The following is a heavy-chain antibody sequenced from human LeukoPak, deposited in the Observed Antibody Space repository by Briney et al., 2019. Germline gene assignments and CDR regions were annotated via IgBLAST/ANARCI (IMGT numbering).Heavy chain of an antibody. V-gene: IGHV3-23*01. J-gene: IGHJ4*02. CDR3: AKGGVYGDYYFDY. D-gene: IGHD4-17*01. Sequence: SVISGSGGDTYYADSVKGRFTISGDNSKNTVYLQMNSLRAEDTALYYCAKGGVYGDYYFDYWGQGTLVTVSS. CDR2: ISGSGGDT.